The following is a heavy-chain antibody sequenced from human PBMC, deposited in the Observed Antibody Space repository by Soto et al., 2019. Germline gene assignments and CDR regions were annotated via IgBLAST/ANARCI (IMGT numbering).Heavy chain of an antibody. CDR1: GYTLTAYY. Sequence: ALGKVYCPALGYTLTAYYLNSARQSPGQGLEWLGWVNPNSSCTNYVEKVHGTVSITIYTAISTAYMEPSRLRSDDTAVYYGAVMVVGATADYYGMAVWGPGTTVAV. V-gene: IGHV1-2*02. J-gene: IGHJ6*02. CDR2: VNPNSSCT. D-gene: IGHD2-15*01. CDR3: AVMVVGATADYYGMAV.